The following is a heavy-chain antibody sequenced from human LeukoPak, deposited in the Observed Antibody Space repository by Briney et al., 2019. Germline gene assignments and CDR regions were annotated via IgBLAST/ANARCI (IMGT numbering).Heavy chain of an antibody. CDR2: ISYDGSNK. CDR3: ARARASGRSGFDY. Sequence: GGSLRLSCAASGFTFSSYAMHWVRQAPGKGLEWVAVISYDGSNKYYADSVKGRFTISRDNSKNTLYLQMNSLRAEDTAVYYCARARASGRSGFDYWGQGTLVTVSS. CDR1: GFTFSSYA. J-gene: IGHJ4*02. V-gene: IGHV3-30-3*01. D-gene: IGHD2-15*01.